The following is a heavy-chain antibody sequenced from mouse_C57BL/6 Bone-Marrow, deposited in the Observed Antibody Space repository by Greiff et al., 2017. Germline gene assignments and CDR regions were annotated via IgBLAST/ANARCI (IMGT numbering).Heavy chain of an antibody. Sequence: EVQGVESGGDLVKPGGSLKLSCAASGFTFSSYGMSWVRQTPDKRLEWVATISSGGSYTYYPDSVKGRFTISRDNAKNTLYLQMSSLKSEDTAMYYCARLITTVVAKGFDYWGQGTTLTVSS. CDR2: ISSGGSYT. V-gene: IGHV5-6*01. D-gene: IGHD1-1*01. CDR1: GFTFSSYG. CDR3: ARLITTVVAKGFDY. J-gene: IGHJ2*01.